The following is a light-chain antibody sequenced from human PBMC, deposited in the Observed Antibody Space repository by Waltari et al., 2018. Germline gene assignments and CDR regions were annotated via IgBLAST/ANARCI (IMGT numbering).Light chain of an antibody. CDR3: GTWDSSLSAEV. CDR1: SSNIGNNY. J-gene: IGLJ2*01. V-gene: IGLV1-51*02. Sequence: QSVLTQPPSVSAAPGQKVTISCSGRSSNIGNNYVSWYQQPPGTAPKLLIYENNKRPSGIPDRFSGSKSGTSATLGITGLQTGDEADYYCGTWDSSLSAEVFGGGTKLTVL. CDR2: ENN.